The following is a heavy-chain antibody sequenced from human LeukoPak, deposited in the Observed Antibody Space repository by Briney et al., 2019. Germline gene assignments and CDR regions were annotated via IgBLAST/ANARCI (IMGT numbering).Heavy chain of an antibody. CDR3: ARGNVEWELDEVHY. V-gene: IGHV3-21*01. CDR1: GFTFSSYS. J-gene: IGHJ4*02. D-gene: IGHD1-26*01. CDR2: ISSSSSYI. Sequence: GGSLRLSCAASGFTFSSYSMNWVRQAPGKGLEWVSSISSSSSYIYYADSVKGRFTISRDNAKNSLYLQMNSLRAEDTAVYYCARGNVEWELDEVHYWGQGTLVTVSS.